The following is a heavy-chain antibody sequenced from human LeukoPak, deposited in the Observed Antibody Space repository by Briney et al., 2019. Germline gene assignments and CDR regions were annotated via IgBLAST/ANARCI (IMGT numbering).Heavy chain of an antibody. CDR3: ARGGVLRYFDWLLPNWFDP. D-gene: IGHD3-9*01. CDR2: INHSGST. J-gene: IGHJ5*02. V-gene: IGHV4-34*01. CDR1: GGSFTGYY. Sequence: PSETLSLACAVYGGSFTGYYWSWIRQPPGKGLEWIGEINHSGSTNYNPSLKSRVTISVDTSKNQFSLKLSSVTAADTAVYYCARGGVLRYFDWLLPNWFDPWGQGTLVTVSS.